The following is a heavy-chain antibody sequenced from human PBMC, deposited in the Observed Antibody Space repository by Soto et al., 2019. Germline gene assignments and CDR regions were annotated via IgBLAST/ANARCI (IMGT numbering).Heavy chain of an antibody. J-gene: IGHJ4*02. D-gene: IGHD3-16*01. CDR2: IIPILGTA. Sequence: QVQLVQSGAEVKKPGSSVKVSCKASGGTFSSYAISWVRQAPGQGLEWMGGIIPILGTANYAQKFQGRVTITADESTSTAYMELSSLRSEDTAVYYCARDPVRGGGAKRRFDYWGQGTLVTVSS. CDR1: GGTFSSYA. CDR3: ARDPVRGGGAKRRFDY. V-gene: IGHV1-69*01.